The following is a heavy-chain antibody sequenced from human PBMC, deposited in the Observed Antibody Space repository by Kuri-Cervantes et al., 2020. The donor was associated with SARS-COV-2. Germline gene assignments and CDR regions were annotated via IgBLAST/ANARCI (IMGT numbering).Heavy chain of an antibody. J-gene: IGHJ4*02. CDR2: IYHSGST. V-gene: IGHV4-38-2*02. D-gene: IGHD6-19*01. CDR3: ARAGIGAVAGNFDY. Sequence: ESLKISCTVSGYSISSGYYWGWIRQPPGKGLERIGSIYHSGSTYYNPSLKSRVTISVDTSKNQFSLKLSSVTAADTAVYYCARAGIGAVAGNFDYWGQGTLVTVSS. CDR1: GYSISSGYY.